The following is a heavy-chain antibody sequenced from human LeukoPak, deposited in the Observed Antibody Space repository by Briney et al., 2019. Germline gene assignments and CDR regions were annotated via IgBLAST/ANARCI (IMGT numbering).Heavy chain of an antibody. V-gene: IGHV3-30*02. CDR1: GFTFSSYG. D-gene: IGHD4-11*01. Sequence: PGGSLRLSCAASGFTFSSYGMHWVRQAPGKGLEWVAFIRYDGSNKYYADSVKGRFTISRANSKNTLYLQMNSLRAEDTAVYYCAKQAGTVYSNFDYWGQGTLVTVSS. CDR3: AKQAGTVYSNFDY. J-gene: IGHJ4*02. CDR2: IRYDGSNK.